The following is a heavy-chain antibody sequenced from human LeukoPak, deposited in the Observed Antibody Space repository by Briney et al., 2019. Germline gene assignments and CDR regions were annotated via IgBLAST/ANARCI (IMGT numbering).Heavy chain of an antibody. CDR3: ARDDYGSGSYYFDY. J-gene: IGHJ4*02. CDR2: ISSSRSYI. CDR1: GFTFSSYS. Sequence: PGGSLRLSCAASGFTFSSYSMNWVRQAPRKGLEWVPCISSSRSYIYYADSVKGRFTISRDNAKNSLYLQMNSLRAEDTAVYYCARDDYGSGSYYFDYWGQGTLVTVSS. V-gene: IGHV3-21*01. D-gene: IGHD3-10*01.